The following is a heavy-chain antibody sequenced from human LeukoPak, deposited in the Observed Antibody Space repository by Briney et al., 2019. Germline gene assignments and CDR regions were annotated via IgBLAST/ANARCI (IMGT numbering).Heavy chain of an antibody. CDR1: GFTFNSYA. V-gene: IGHV3-23*01. Sequence: PGGSLRLSCAASGFTFNSYAMSWVRQAPGKGLDWVSAISGSGGSTYYADSVKGRFTISRDNSKNTLYLQMNSLRAEDTAVYYCAKESSGGNRGTNWFDPWGQGTLVTVSS. D-gene: IGHD2-15*01. CDR3: AKESSGGNRGTNWFDP. CDR2: ISGSGGST. J-gene: IGHJ5*02.